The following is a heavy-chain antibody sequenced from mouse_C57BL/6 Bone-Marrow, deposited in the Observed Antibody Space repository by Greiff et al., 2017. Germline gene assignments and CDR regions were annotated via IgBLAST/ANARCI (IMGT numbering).Heavy chain of an antibody. CDR2: ISSGGDYI. V-gene: IGHV5-9-1*02. CDR1: GFTFSSYA. Sequence: DVQLVESGEGLVKPGGSLKLSCAASGFTFSSYAMSWVRQTPEKRLEWVAYISSGGDYIYYADTVKGRFTISRDNARNTLYLQMSSLKSEDTAMYYCTRGTYYDYARVYFDDWGQGTTLTVSS. D-gene: IGHD2-4*01. J-gene: IGHJ2*01. CDR3: TRGTYYDYARVYFDD.